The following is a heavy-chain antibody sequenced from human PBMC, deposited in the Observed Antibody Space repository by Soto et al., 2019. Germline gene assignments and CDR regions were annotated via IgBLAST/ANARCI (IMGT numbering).Heavy chain of an antibody. V-gene: IGHV4-59*08. CDR3: ATQEVGGSYVYTFDP. CDR2: IYNSGST. D-gene: IGHD1-26*01. Sequence: SETLSLTCTVSGASISSYYWSWIRQPPGKGLEWIGFIYNSGSTKYNPSLKSRVTISVDTSKNQFSLKLSSVTAADTAVYYCATQEVGGSYVYTFDPWGQGTLVTVSS. J-gene: IGHJ5*02. CDR1: GASISSYY.